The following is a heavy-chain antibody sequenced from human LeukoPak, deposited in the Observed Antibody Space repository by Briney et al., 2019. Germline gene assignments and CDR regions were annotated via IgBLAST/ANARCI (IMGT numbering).Heavy chain of an antibody. Sequence: GGSLRLSCAASGFTFSRHWMHWVRQAPGKGLVWISRINSDGSRTTYADSVEGRFTISRDNAKNTLYLQMNSLRAEDTAVYYCARVKGLSYYYYYYMDVWGKGTTVTVSS. CDR3: ARVKGLSYYYYYYMDV. CDR1: GFTFSRHW. CDR2: INSDGSRT. J-gene: IGHJ6*03. V-gene: IGHV3-74*01.